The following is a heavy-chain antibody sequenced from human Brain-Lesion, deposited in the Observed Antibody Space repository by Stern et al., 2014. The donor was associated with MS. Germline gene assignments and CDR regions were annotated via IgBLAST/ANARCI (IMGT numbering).Heavy chain of an antibody. Sequence: VQLAASGAEVKKTGSSVKVSCQASGNTFTNRYLHWVRQAPGQALEWMGWIPPFTCNTNYAQNFQDRVTIAMDRSMSTAYMDLSSLRSDDTAIYFCAEGGSYGFVYWGQGTLVTVSS. CDR2: IPPFTCNT. D-gene: IGHD4-17*01. J-gene: IGHJ4*02. CDR1: GNTFTNRY. CDR3: AEGGSYGFVY. V-gene: IGHV1-45*02.